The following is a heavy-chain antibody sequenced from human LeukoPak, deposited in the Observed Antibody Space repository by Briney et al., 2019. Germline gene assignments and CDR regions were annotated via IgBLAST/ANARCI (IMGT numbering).Heavy chain of an antibody. CDR3: ARGSVDTAMAPKGAFDI. D-gene: IGHD5-18*01. J-gene: IGHJ3*02. CDR2: INPSGGST. V-gene: IGHV1-46*01. Sequence: VASVKVSCKASGYTFTSYYMHWVRQAPGQGLEWMGIINPSGGSTSYAQKFQGRVTMTRDTSTSTVYMELSSLRSEDTAVYYCARGSVDTAMAPKGAFDIWGQGTMVTVSS. CDR1: GYTFTSYY.